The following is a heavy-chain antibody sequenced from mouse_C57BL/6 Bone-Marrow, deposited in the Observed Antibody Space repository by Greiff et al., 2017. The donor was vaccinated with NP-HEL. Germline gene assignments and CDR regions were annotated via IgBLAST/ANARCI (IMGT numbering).Heavy chain of an antibody. CDR2: IYPRSGHT. CDR1: GYTFTSYG. Sequence: QVQLQQSGAELARPGASVKLSCKASGYTFTSYGISWVKQRTGQGLEWIGEIYPRSGHTYYNEKFKGKATLTADKSSSTAYMELRSLTSEDSAVYFCARSYWEWFAYWGQGTLVTVSA. J-gene: IGHJ3*01. V-gene: IGHV1-81*01. D-gene: IGHD4-1*01. CDR3: ARSYWEWFAY.